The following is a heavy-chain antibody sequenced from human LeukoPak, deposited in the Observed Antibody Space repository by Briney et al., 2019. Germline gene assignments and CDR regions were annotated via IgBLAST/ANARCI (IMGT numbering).Heavy chain of an antibody. V-gene: IGHV1-69*13. Sequence: SVKVSCKASGGTFSSYAISWVRQAPGQGLEWMGGIIPIFGTANYAQKFQGRVTITADESTSTAYMELSSLRSEDTAVYYCARGPRAAAGTPSYWGQGTLVTVSS. CDR3: ARGPRAAAGTPSY. J-gene: IGHJ4*02. D-gene: IGHD6-13*01. CDR1: GGTFSSYA. CDR2: IIPIFGTA.